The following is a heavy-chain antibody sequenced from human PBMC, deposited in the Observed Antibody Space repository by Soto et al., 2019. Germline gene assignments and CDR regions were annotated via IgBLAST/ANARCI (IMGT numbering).Heavy chain of an antibody. CDR3: ARDGGASSSYWFDP. D-gene: IGHD6-6*01. V-gene: IGHV4-31*03. J-gene: IGHJ5*02. CDR1: GGSISSGGYY. CDR2: IYYSGST. Sequence: QVQLQESGPGLVKPSQTLSLTYTVSGGSISSGGYYWSWIRQHPGKGLEWIGYIYYSGSTYYNPSLKSRVTISVDTSKNQFSLKLSSVTAADTAVYYCARDGGASSSYWFDPWGQGTVVTVSS.